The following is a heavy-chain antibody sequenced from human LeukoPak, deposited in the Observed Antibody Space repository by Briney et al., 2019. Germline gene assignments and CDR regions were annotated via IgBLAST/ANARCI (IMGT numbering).Heavy chain of an antibody. CDR1: GFTFSSYW. V-gene: IGHV3-7*04. Sequence: PGGSLRPSCAASGFTFSSYWMNWVRQAPGKGLEWVANITPDGSDQYYVDSVKGRFTISRDNAKNSLYLQMNSLRAEDTAVYYCARENFQYWAQGTLVTVSS. CDR3: ARENFQY. CDR2: ITPDGSDQ. J-gene: IGHJ4*02.